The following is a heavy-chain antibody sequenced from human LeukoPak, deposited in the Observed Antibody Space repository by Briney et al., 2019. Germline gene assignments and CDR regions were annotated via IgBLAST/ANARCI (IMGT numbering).Heavy chain of an antibody. CDR1: GGSFSGYY. J-gene: IGHJ4*02. CDR3: ARGGSITMVRGFFDY. V-gene: IGHV4-34*01. Sequence: SKTLSLTCAVYGGSFSGYYWSWIRQPPGKGLEWIGEINHSGSTNYNPSLKSRVTISVDTSKNQFSLKLSSVTAADTAVYYCARGGSITMVRGFFDYWGQGTLVTVSS. CDR2: INHSGST. D-gene: IGHD3-10*01.